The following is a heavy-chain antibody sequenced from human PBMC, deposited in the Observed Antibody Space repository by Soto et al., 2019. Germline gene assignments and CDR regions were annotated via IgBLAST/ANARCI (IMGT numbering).Heavy chain of an antibody. CDR2: FDPEDGET. V-gene: IGHV1-24*01. Sequence: ASVKVSCKVSGYTLTELSMHWVRQAPGKGLEWMGGFDPEDGETIYAQKFQGRVTMTEDTSTDTAYMELSSLRSEDTAVYYCATMRSSWSEEGGIHYYGMDVWGQGTTVTVSS. J-gene: IGHJ6*02. D-gene: IGHD6-13*01. CDR3: ATMRSSWSEEGGIHYYGMDV. CDR1: GYTLTELS.